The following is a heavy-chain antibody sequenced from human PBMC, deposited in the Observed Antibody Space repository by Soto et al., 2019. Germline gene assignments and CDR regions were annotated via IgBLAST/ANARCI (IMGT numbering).Heavy chain of an antibody. Sequence: PSETLSLTCTVSGGSISRNTYHWGWIRQPPGKGLEWIGNIYYGGSTYYNPSLQSRLTLSVDASKNQFSLRLRSVTAADTAVYYCASSRGTMAHFDYWGQGTLVTVSS. V-gene: IGHV4-39*07. CDR2: IYYGGST. CDR3: ASSRGTMAHFDY. J-gene: IGHJ4*02. D-gene: IGHD3-10*01. CDR1: GGSISRNTYH.